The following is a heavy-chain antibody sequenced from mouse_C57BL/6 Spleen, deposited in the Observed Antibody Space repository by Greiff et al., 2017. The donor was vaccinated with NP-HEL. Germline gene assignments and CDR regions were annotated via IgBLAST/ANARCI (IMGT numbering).Heavy chain of an antibody. J-gene: IGHJ1*03. V-gene: IGHV1-53*01. D-gene: IGHD1-1*01. CDR1: GYTFTSYW. CDR2: INPSNGGT. CDR3: ARGTTVVATNFDV. Sequence: QVQLQQSGTELVKPGASVKLSCKASGYTFTSYWMHWVKQRPGQGLEWIGNINPSNGGTNYNEKFKSKATLTVDKSSSTAYMQLSSLTSEDSAVYYCARGTTVVATNFDVWGTGTTVTVSS.